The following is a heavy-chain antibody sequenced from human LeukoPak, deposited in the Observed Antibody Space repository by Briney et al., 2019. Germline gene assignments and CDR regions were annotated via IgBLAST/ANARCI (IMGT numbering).Heavy chain of an antibody. J-gene: IGHJ3*02. CDR3: AREGIAVAGDTGADDAFDI. CDR1: GYTFTSYY. CDR2: INPSGGST. Sequence: ASVKVSCKASGYTFTSYYMHWVRQAPGQGLEWMGIINPSGGSTSYAQKFQGRVTMTRDMSTSTVYMELSSLRSEDTAVYYCAREGIAVAGDTGADDAFDIWGQGTMVTVSS. D-gene: IGHD6-19*01. V-gene: IGHV1-46*01.